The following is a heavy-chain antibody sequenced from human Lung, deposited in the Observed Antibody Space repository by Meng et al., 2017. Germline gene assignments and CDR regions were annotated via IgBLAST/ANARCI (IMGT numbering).Heavy chain of an antibody. D-gene: IGHD6-13*01. CDR2: IWYDGSNK. CDR1: GFTFRSYG. Sequence: QGQRVESGGGVVQPGRSLRLSGAASGFTFRSYGMHGVRQAPGKGLEWVAVIWYDGSNKYYADSVKGRFTISRDNSKNTLYLQMNSLRAEDTAVYYCARGRYSSSSAVVDYWGQGTLVTVSS. V-gene: IGHV3-33*01. J-gene: IGHJ4*02. CDR3: ARGRYSSSSAVVDY.